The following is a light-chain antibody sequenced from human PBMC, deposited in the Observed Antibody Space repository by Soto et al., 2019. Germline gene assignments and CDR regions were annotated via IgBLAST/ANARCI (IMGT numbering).Light chain of an antibody. J-gene: IGKJ4*01. CDR1: QGIRRY. CDR2: DAT. Sequence: DIQMTQSPSSLSASVGDSVTITCRASQGIRRYLAWFQQNPGEAPKSLIYDATSLQSGVPSKFSGSGSWTEFTLTISSLQPEDFATYYCEQYEAYPLTFGGGTKVEIK. CDR3: EQYEAYPLT. V-gene: IGKV1-16*02.